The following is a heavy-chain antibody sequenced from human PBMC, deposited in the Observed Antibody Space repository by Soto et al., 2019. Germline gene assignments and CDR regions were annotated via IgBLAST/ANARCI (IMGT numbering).Heavy chain of an antibody. D-gene: IGHD2-8*01. CDR2: VNNDGSGT. Sequence: HPSGSLRLSCAASGFTFNKYWMHWVRQAPGNGLVWVSRVNNDGSGTIYADSVKGRFTISRDNATNTVYLEMNSLRAEDTALYFCTRGGFMHAFDMWGQGTTVTVSS. CDR1: GFTFNKYW. CDR3: TRGGFMHAFDM. V-gene: IGHV3-74*01. J-gene: IGHJ3*02.